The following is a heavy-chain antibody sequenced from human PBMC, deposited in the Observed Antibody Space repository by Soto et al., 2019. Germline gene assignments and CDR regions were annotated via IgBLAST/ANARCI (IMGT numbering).Heavy chain of an antibody. D-gene: IGHD3-3*02. J-gene: IGHJ4*03. CDR1: RFTSGYHA. CDR3: VSWAFAHLES. CDR2: ISSNGENT. V-gene: IGHV3-23*01. Sequence: PGGSLRLSCAASRFTSGYHAMDWVRQAPEKVLEWVSTISSNGENTHYAYSEKGRYIISSDSSSNTVALQMNSLRVEDTAIYYSVSWAFAHLESSAQGTLLHLSS.